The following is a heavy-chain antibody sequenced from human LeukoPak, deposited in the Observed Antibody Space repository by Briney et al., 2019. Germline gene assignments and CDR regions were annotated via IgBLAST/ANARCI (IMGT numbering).Heavy chain of an antibody. J-gene: IGHJ4*02. V-gene: IGHV3-23*01. D-gene: IGHD4-17*01. CDR1: GFTFSSYA. CDR2: ISGSGGST. Sequence: GGSLRLSCAASGFTFSSYAMSWVRQAPGQGLGWVSAISGSGGSTYYADSVKGRFTISRDNSKNTLYLHLNSLKAEDTAVYYCTRYRFSEYGDNVWGQGTLVTVSS. CDR3: TRYRFSEYGDNV.